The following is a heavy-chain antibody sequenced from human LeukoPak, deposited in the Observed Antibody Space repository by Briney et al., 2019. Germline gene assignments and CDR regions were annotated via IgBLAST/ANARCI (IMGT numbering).Heavy chain of an antibody. V-gene: IGHV5-10-1*01. D-gene: IGHD6-19*01. CDR3: ARGSGWLDY. J-gene: IGHJ4*02. Sequence: GESLKISCKGSEYSFTTYWISWVRQMPGKGLEWMGRIDPSDSYTNYSSSFQGHVTISTDKSISTAYLQRRGLKASDTAMYFCARGSGWLDYWGQGTPVTVSS. CDR2: IDPSDSYT. CDR1: EYSFTTYW.